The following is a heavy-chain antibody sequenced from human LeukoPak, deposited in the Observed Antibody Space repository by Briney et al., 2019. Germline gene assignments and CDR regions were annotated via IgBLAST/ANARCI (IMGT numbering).Heavy chain of an antibody. J-gene: IGHJ4*02. V-gene: IGHV1-69*01. D-gene: IGHD2-15*01. CDR2: IIPIFGTA. CDR1: GGTFSSYA. Sequence: SVKVSCKASGGTFSSYAISWVRQAPGQGLEWMGEIIPIFGTANYAQKFQGRVTITADESTSTAYMELSSLRSEDTAVYYCARGPLGYCSGGSCPEASYFDYWGQGTLVTVSS. CDR3: ARGPLGYCSGGSCPEASYFDY.